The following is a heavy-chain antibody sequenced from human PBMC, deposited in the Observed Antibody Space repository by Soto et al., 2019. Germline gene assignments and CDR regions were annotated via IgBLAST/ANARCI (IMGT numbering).Heavy chain of an antibody. Sequence: GGSLRLSCAASGFTFDDYAMHWVRQAPGKGLEWVSGISWNSGSIGYADSVQGRFSISRDNAKNSLYLQMNSLRPEDTALYYCAKDIVATISRPDYWGQGTLVTVSS. CDR1: GFTFDDYA. J-gene: IGHJ4*02. CDR3: AKDIVATISRPDY. V-gene: IGHV3-9*01. CDR2: ISWNSGSI. D-gene: IGHD5-12*01.